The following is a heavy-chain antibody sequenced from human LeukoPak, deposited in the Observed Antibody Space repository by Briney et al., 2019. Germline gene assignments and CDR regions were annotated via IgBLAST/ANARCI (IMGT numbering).Heavy chain of an antibody. J-gene: IGHJ5*02. CDR2: IRYDGSNK. D-gene: IGHD4-17*01. Sequence: GGSLRLSCAASGFIFSSFGMHWVRQAPGKGLEGVAFIRYDGSNKYYADSVKGRFTISRDNSKNTLYLQMNSPRAEDTAIYYCAKDRGDYTNWFDPWGQGTLVTVSS. CDR1: GFIFSSFG. V-gene: IGHV3-30*02. CDR3: AKDRGDYTNWFDP.